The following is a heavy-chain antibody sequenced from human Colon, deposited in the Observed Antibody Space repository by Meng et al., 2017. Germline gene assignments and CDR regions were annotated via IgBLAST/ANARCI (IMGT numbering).Heavy chain of an antibody. J-gene: IGHJ4*02. CDR2: IGGSGDST. CDR3: AKLLGVSVVIQVDC. Sequence: GGSLRLSCAASGFTFSYYAMSWVRQAPGKGLEWVSAIGGSGDSTYYADSVKGRFTISRDNSKNTLYLQMNSLRAEDTAVYYCAKLLGVSVVIQVDCWGQGTLVTVSS. CDR1: GFTFSYYA. V-gene: IGHV3-23*01. D-gene: IGHD3-16*02.